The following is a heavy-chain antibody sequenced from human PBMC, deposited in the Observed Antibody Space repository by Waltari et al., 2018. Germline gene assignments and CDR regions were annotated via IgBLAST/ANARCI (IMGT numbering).Heavy chain of an antibody. CDR1: GFTFRSSA. V-gene: IGHV3-23*04. Sequence: EVQLVESGGGLVQPGGSLRLSCAASGFTFRSSALRWVRPSPGKGLEWVSAISGSGGSPYYADSVKGRFTRARDNAKKSRDLQRNKLRAEDAAVYDGARGEATETGDYGMDVWGQGTTVTVSS. J-gene: IGHJ6*02. CDR2: ISGSGGSP. CDR3: ARGEATETGDYGMDV. D-gene: IGHD4-4*01.